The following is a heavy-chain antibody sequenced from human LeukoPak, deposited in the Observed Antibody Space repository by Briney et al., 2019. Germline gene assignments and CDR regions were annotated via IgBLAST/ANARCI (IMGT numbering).Heavy chain of an antibody. Sequence: GGSLRLSCAASGFTFSSYAMSWVRQAPGKGLEWVSAISGFGGSTYYADSVKGRFTISRDNSKNTLYLQMNSLRAEDTAVYYCAKSNWNYPYYYYGMDVWGQGTTVTVSS. CDR2: ISGFGGST. V-gene: IGHV3-23*01. CDR1: GFTFSSYA. CDR3: AKSNWNYPYYYYGMDV. J-gene: IGHJ6*02. D-gene: IGHD1-7*01.